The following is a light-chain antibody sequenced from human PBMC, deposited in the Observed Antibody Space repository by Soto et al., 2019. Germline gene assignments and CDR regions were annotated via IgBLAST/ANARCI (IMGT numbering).Light chain of an antibody. CDR1: QSVGSN. J-gene: IGKJ2*01. V-gene: IGKV3-15*01. CDR2: DAS. CDR3: QQYYQWPSYT. Sequence: RASQSVGSNIAWYQQKPGQSPRLIVYDASTRATAIPARFSGSGSGTEFTLTINTLQPEDFAVYYCQQYYQWPSYTCGQGTKVDIK.